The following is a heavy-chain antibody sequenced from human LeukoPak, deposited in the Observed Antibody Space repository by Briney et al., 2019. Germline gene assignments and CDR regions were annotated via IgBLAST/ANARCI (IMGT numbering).Heavy chain of an antibody. Sequence: GESLKISCKGSGYSFTNYWIGWVRQMPGKGLELMGVIYPGDSATRYSPSFQGQVAISVDKSIRTAYLQWSSLKASDIAMYYCARLPYCGGDCYPNWFDTWGQGTLVTVSS. V-gene: IGHV5-51*01. D-gene: IGHD2-21*02. CDR1: GYSFTNYW. CDR3: ARLPYCGGDCYPNWFDT. J-gene: IGHJ5*02. CDR2: IYPGDSAT.